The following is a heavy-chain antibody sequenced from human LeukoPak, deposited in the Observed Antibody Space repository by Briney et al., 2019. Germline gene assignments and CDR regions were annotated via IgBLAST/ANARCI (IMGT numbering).Heavy chain of an antibody. Sequence: SETLSLTCTVSGGSISSYYWSWIRQPPGKGLEWIGYIYYSGSTNYNPSLKSRVTISVDTSKNRFSLKLSSVTAADTAVYYCARVYYYDSSGYYYSKPPWFDPWGQGTLVTVSS. CDR2: IYYSGST. CDR1: GGSISSYY. D-gene: IGHD3-22*01. V-gene: IGHV4-59*01. CDR3: ARVYYYDSSGYYYSKPPWFDP. J-gene: IGHJ5*02.